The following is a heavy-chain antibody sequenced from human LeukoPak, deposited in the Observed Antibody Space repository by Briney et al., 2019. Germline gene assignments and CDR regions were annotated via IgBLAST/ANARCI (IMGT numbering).Heavy chain of an antibody. CDR1: GGSFSSRPYY. V-gene: IGHV4-61*02. J-gene: IGHJ4*02. Sequence: SETLSLTCTVSGGSFSSRPYYWSWIRQPAGKGLEWIGRIYTSGDTDYNPSLKSRVSISVDTSKNQFSLKLSSVTAADTAVYYCARQTGVGLFILPGGRGTLVTVSS. CDR3: ARQTGVGLFILP. CDR2: IYTSGDT. D-gene: IGHD3-3*01.